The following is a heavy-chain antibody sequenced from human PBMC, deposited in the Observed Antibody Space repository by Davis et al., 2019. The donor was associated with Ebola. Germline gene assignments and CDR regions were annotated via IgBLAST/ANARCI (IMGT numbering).Heavy chain of an antibody. Sequence: GSLRLSCTVSGGSISSYYWSWIRQPPGKGLEWIGYIYYSGSTNYNPSLKSRVTISVDTSKNQFSLKLSSVTAADTAVYYCAREAYYYDSSGYFLTANWFDPWGQGTLVTVSS. J-gene: IGHJ5*02. V-gene: IGHV4-59*08. CDR1: GGSISSYY. CDR3: AREAYYYDSSGYFLTANWFDP. CDR2: IYYSGST. D-gene: IGHD3-22*01.